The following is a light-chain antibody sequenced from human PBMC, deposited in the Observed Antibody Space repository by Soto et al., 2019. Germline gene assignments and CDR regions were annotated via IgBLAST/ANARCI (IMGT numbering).Light chain of an antibody. Sequence: SALTQPRSVSGSPGQSVTISCTGTSSDVGYYNYVSWYQQYPGQAPKLIIYDVSKRPSGVPDRFSGSKSGNTASLTISGLQVEDDADYYCCSYAGSYSWVFGGGTQLTVL. V-gene: IGLV2-11*01. CDR2: DVS. CDR3: CSYAGSYSWV. J-gene: IGLJ3*02. CDR1: SSDVGYYNY.